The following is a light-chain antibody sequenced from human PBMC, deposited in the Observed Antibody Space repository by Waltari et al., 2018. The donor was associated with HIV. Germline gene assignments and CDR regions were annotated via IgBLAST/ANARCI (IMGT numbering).Light chain of an antibody. CDR1: QSIATN. J-gene: IGKJ2*01. CDR3: QQYNNWPYT. CDR2: DAS. V-gene: IGKV3-15*01. Sequence: EIVMTQSQATLWTSQGKTATLSCRTRQSIATNLAWYQQKRGQAPKLLIYDASTGAAGVPPRFSGSGSGTEFNLTIDSLQSDDFAIYYCQQYNNWPYTFARGSKVEVK.